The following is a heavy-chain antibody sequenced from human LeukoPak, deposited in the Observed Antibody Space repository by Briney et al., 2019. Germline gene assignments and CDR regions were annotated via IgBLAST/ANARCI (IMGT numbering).Heavy chain of an antibody. Sequence: SETLSLTCTVSGVSTSSGSYYWSWIRQPAGKGLEWIGRIYSSGSTNYNPSLKSRVTMSVDTSKNQFSLKLSSVTAADTAVYYCARGRAHSGSRPPYYYYYYMDVWGKGTTVTVSS. J-gene: IGHJ6*03. CDR2: IYSSGST. D-gene: IGHD1-26*01. CDR3: ARGRAHSGSRPPYYYYYYMDV. CDR1: GVSTSSGSYY. V-gene: IGHV4-61*02.